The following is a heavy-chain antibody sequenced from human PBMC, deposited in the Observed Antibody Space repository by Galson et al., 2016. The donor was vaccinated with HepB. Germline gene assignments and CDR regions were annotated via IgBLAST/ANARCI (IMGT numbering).Heavy chain of an antibody. CDR1: NYSINSGYY. J-gene: IGHJ6*02. V-gene: IGHV4-38-2*02. D-gene: IGHD5-12*01. CDR2: IHHTKST. CDR3: AREAAGYSGYFFYYHGIDV. Sequence: SETLSLTCAVSNYSINSGYYWGWIRQPPGKGLEWIGSIHHTKSTYYNPSLESRVTISVDTSKNRFPLRLKSVTAADTAVYYCAREAAGYSGYFFYYHGIDVWGQGTTVTVSS.